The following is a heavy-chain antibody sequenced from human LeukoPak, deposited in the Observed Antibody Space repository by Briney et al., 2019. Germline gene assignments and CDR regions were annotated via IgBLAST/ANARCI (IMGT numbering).Heavy chain of an antibody. Sequence: VASVKVSCKASGYTFTGYYMHWVRQAPGQGLEWVGWINPNSGGTNYAQKFQGRVTMTRDTSISTAYMELSRLRSDDTAVYYCARDRTRRWFGESHYGMDVWGQGTTVTVSS. CDR3: ARDRTRRWFGESHYGMDV. CDR1: GYTFTGYY. D-gene: IGHD3-10*01. CDR2: INPNSGGT. V-gene: IGHV1-2*02. J-gene: IGHJ6*02.